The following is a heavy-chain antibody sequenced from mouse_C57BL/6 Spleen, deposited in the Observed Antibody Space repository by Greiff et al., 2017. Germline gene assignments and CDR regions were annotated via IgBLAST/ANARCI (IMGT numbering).Heavy chain of an antibody. Sequence: EVKLVESGGGLVKPGGSLKLSCAASGFTFSSYTMSWVRQTPEKRLEWVATISGGGGNTYYPDSVKGRFTISRDNAKTTLYLQMSSLRSEDTALXYCARHYYEWYFDVGGTGTTVTVSS. V-gene: IGHV5-9*01. J-gene: IGHJ1*03. CDR3: ARHYYEWYFDV. CDR2: ISGGGGNT. D-gene: IGHD1-1*01. CDR1: GFTFSSYT.